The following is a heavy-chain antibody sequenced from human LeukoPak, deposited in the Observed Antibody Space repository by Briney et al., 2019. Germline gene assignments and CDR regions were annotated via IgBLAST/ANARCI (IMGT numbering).Heavy chain of an antibody. V-gene: IGHV3-23*01. J-gene: IGHJ4*02. CDR2: ISGSGGST. CDR3: AKDPGATVTTDY. CDR1: GFTFSTYA. D-gene: IGHD4-17*01. Sequence: PGGSLRLSCAASGFTFSTYAMSWVRQAPGKGLEWVSAISGSGGSTYYADSVKGRFTISRGNSKNTLYLQMNSLRAEDTAVYYCAKDPGATVTTDYWGQGTLVTVSS.